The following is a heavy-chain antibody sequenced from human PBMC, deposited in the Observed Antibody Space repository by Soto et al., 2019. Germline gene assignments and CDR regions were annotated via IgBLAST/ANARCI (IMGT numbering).Heavy chain of an antibody. CDR3: AKEYNWNDYFDF. CDR1: GFSFSSYA. Sequence: PGGSLRLSRAASGFSFSSYAMSWVRQAPGKGLEWVSTMSGTSGTTYYADSVKGRFTISRDNSENTLFLQMNSLRAEDTAIYYCAKEYNWNDYFDFWGQGTPVTVSS. V-gene: IGHV3-23*01. CDR2: MSGTSGTT. J-gene: IGHJ4*02. D-gene: IGHD1-20*01.